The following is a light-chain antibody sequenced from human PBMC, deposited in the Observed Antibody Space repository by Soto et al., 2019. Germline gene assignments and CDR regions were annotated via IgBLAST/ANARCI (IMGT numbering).Light chain of an antibody. CDR2: LNSDGSH. J-gene: IGLJ2*01. V-gene: IGLV4-69*01. Sequence: QPVLTQSPSASASLGASVKLTCTLSSGHSSYAIAWHQQQPEKGPRYLMKLNSDGSHSKGDGIPDRFSGSSSWAERYLTISRPQSEDEADYYCQTWGTGIPVFGGGTKLTVL. CDR1: SGHSSYA. CDR3: QTWGTGIPV.